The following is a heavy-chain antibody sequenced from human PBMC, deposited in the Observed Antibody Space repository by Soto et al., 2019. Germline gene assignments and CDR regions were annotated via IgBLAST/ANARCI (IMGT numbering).Heavy chain of an antibody. CDR1: GGSISSGGYS. V-gene: IGHV4-30-2*01. J-gene: IGHJ5*02. Sequence: SEILSLTCAVSGGSISSGGYSWSWIRQPPGKGLEWIGYIYHSGSTYYNPSFKSRVTISVDRSKNQFSLKLSSVTAADTAVYYCARVPGPWGQGTLVTVSS. CDR3: ARVPGP. CDR2: IYHSGST.